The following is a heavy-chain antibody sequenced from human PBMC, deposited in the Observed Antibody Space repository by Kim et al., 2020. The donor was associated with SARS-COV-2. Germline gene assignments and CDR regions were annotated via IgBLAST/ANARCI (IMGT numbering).Heavy chain of an antibody. CDR3: ARDRWVADCSSTSCSNWFDP. V-gene: IGHV1-69*04. D-gene: IGHD2-2*01. CDR2: IIPILGIA. J-gene: IGHJ5*02. CDR1: GGTFSSYA. Sequence: SVKVSCKASGGTFSSYAISWVRQAPGQGLEWMGRIIPILGIANYAQKFQGRVTITADKSTSTAYMELSSLRSEDTAVYYCARDRWVADCSSTSCSNWFDPWGQGTLVTVSS.